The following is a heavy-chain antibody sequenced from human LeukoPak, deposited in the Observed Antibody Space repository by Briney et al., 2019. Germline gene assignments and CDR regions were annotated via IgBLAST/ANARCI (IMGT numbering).Heavy chain of an antibody. CDR3: ARGSTVGATESLGFDY. V-gene: IGHV1-18*01. J-gene: IGHJ4*02. CDR2: ISAYNGNT. CDR1: GYTFTNYG. D-gene: IGHD1-26*01. Sequence: ASVKVSCKTSGYTFTNYGISWVRQAPGLGLEWMGWISAYNGNTNYAQKVQGRVTMTTDTSTSTAYMELRSLRFDDTAVYYCARGSTVGATESLGFDYWGQGTPVTVSS.